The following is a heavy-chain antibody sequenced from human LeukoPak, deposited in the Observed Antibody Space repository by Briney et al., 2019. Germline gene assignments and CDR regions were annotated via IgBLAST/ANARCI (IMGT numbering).Heavy chain of an antibody. J-gene: IGHJ4*02. D-gene: IGHD2-2*02. V-gene: IGHV4-34*01. CDR2: INHSGST. CDR1: GGSFSGYY. Sequence: SETLSLTCAVYGGSFSGYYWSWIRQPPGKGLEWIGEINHSGSTNYNPSLKSRVTISVDTSKNQFSLKLSSVTAADTAVYYCARGTSYCRSTSCYKRRYYFDYWGQGTLVTVSS. CDR3: ARGTSYCRSTSCYKRRYYFDY.